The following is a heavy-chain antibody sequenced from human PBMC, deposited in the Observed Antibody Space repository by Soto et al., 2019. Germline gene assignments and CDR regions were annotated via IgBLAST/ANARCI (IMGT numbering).Heavy chain of an antibody. Sequence: SETLSLTCTVSGGSISSYYWSWIRQPPGKGLEWIGYIYYSGSTNYNPSLKSRVTISVDTSKNQFSLKLSSVTAADTAVYYCARTRLSYGGNSYFDYWGQGTLVTVSS. J-gene: IGHJ4*02. CDR1: GGSISSYY. CDR3: ARTRLSYGGNSYFDY. V-gene: IGHV4-59*08. D-gene: IGHD4-17*01. CDR2: IYYSGST.